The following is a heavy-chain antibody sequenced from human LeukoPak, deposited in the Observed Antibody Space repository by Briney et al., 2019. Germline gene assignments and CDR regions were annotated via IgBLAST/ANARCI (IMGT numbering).Heavy chain of an antibody. Sequence: SETLSLTCIMSGGSINNYYWSWIRQPAGKGPEWIGRFYASGTTYYNPALNSRAAVSMAMSKNHFSLKSTSVTAADTAVYYCARSALSGFDIWGQGTMVTVSS. J-gene: IGHJ3*02. D-gene: IGHD3-9*01. CDR3: ARSALSGFDI. V-gene: IGHV4-4*07. CDR2: FYASGTT. CDR1: GGSINNYY.